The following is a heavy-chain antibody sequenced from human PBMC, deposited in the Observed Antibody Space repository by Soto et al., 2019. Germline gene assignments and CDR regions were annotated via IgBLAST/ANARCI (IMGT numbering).Heavy chain of an antibody. D-gene: IGHD1-26*01. CDR2: TYYRSKWYS. CDR1: GDSVSSNSAA. CDR3: ARGEQHSGTTFVD. Sequence: QVQLQQSGPGLVKPSQTLSVTCVISGDSVSSNSAAWNWIRQSPSRGLEWLGRTYYRSKWYSDYAASVDSPITVKPDSSKPRLSPQLNSVTPEDTAVYYCARGEQHSGTTFVDWGQGTLVSVSS. V-gene: IGHV6-1*01. J-gene: IGHJ4*02.